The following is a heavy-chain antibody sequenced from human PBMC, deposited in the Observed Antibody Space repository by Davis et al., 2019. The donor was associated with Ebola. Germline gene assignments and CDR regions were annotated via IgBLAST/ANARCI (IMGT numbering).Heavy chain of an antibody. CDR2: INPNSGNT. CDR3: ARGAMYYDILTGYQGWFDP. D-gene: IGHD3-9*01. Sequence: AASVKVSCKASGYTFTGYYMHWVRQAPGQGLEWMGWINPNSGNTGYAQKFQGRVTMTRNTSISTAYMELSSLRSEDTAVYYCARGAMYYDILTGYQGWFDPWGQGTLVTVSS. CDR1: GYTFTGYY. J-gene: IGHJ5*02. V-gene: IGHV1-8*02.